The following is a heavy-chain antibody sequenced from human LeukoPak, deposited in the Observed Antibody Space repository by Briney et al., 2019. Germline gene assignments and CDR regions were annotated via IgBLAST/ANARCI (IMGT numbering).Heavy chain of an antibody. Sequence: PGGSLRLSCAASGFTFSSYGMYWVRQAPGKGLEWVAVIWYDGSNKYYADSVKGRFTISRDNSKNTLYLQMNSLRAEDTAVYYCARLGGEYAGTEPIHFDYWGQGTLVTVSS. CDR3: ARLGGEYAGTEPIHFDY. J-gene: IGHJ4*02. V-gene: IGHV3-33*01. CDR2: IWYDGSNK. D-gene: IGHD3-16*01. CDR1: GFTFSSYG.